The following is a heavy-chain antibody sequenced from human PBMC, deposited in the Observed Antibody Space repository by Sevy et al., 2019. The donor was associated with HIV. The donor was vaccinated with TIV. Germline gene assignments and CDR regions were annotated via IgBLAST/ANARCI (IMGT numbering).Heavy chain of an antibody. D-gene: IGHD3-22*01. CDR2: LSGSGGST. CDR3: ARTMRVGYYDYSGSSGYFQH. V-gene: IGHV3-23*01. Sequence: GGSLRLSCAASGFTISSYAMSWVRQAPGKGLECVSVLSGSGGSTYYAGSVKGRFTISRDKSKNTLYLQMNSLRAEDTAIYYCARTMRVGYYDYSGSSGYFQHWGQGTLVTVSS. J-gene: IGHJ1*01. CDR1: GFTISSYA.